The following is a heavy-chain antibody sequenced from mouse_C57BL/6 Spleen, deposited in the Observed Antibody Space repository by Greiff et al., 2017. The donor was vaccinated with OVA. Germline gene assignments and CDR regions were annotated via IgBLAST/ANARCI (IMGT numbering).Heavy chain of an antibody. J-gene: IGHJ4*01. Sequence: VQLQESGAELARPGASVKLSCKASGYTFTSYGISWVKQRTGQGLEWIGEIYPRSGNTYYNEKFKGKATLTADKSASTAYMELRSLTSEDSAVYFCARVPSSTTVVATGAMDYWGQGTSVTVSS. V-gene: IGHV1-81*01. CDR1: GYTFTSYG. CDR2: IYPRSGNT. D-gene: IGHD1-1*01. CDR3: ARVPSSTTVVATGAMDY.